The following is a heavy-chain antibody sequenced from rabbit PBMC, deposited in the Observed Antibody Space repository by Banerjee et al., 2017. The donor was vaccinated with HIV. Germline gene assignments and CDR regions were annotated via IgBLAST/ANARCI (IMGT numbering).Heavy chain of an antibody. CDR1: GFSLSSNA. CDR2: IYAGDGST. CDR3: TRAFNL. Sequence: QSVEESGGDLVKPGGTLTLTCTVSGFSLSSNAMCWVRQAPGKGLEWIGTIYAGDGSTYYASWAKGRFTISKTSSTTVTLQMTSLTAADTATYFCTRAFNLWGPRDPRHRL. J-gene: IGHJ4*01. V-gene: IGHV1S40*01.